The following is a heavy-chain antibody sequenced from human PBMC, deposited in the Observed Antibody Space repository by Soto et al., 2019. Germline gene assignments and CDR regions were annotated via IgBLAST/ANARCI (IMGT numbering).Heavy chain of an antibody. D-gene: IGHD1-26*01. CDR3: ARQGISVMWVSVY. J-gene: IGHJ4*02. CDR1: GYSFSNYW. V-gene: IGHV5-51*01. Sequence: GESLKISCKGSGYSFSNYWIGWVRQMPGKGLEWMGIIYPGDSDTRYSPSFQGQVTISADKSISTAYLQWSSLKASDTAMYYCARQGISVMWVSVYWGQGTLVTVSS. CDR2: IYPGDSDT.